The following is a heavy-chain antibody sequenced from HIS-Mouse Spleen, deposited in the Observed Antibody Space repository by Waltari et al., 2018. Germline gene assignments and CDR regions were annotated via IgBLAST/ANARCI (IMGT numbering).Heavy chain of an antibody. CDR1: GYTFTGDY. J-gene: IGHJ3*02. CDR3: ASNWGRVDAFDI. V-gene: IGHV1-2*02. D-gene: IGHD7-27*01. Sequence: QVQLVQSGAEVKKPGASVKVSCKASGYTFTGDYMHWVRQAPGQGLEWMGGSNPNSGGTTDAQKFKGRVTMTRKTSISTAYMELGRLGSDDTAVYYCASNWGRVDAFDIWGQGTMVTVSS. CDR2: SNPNSGGT.